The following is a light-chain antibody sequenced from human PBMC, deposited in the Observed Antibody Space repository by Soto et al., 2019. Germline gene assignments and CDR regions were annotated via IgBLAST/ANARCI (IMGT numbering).Light chain of an antibody. CDR1: QSISSW. CDR2: DAS. V-gene: IGKV1-5*01. J-gene: IGKJ4*01. Sequence: VGVSVKITCRAGQSISSWLAWYQQKPGKAPKLLIYDASSLESGVPSRFSGTGSGTEFTLTISRLQPDDFAAYYCQQYNSYTFGRGTKVDIK. CDR3: QQYNSYT.